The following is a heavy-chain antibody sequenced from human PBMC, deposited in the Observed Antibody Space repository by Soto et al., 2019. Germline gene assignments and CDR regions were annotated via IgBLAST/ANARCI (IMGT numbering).Heavy chain of an antibody. CDR2: ISYDGSNK. CDR3: ASGWYNY. V-gene: IGHV3-30-3*01. CDR1: GFTFSSYA. Sequence: PGGSLRLSCAASGFTFSSYAMHWVRQAPGKGLEWVAVISYDGSNKYYADSVKGRFTISRDNSKNTLYLQMNSLRAEDTAVYYCASGWYNYWGQGTLVTVSS. J-gene: IGHJ4*02. D-gene: IGHD6-19*01.